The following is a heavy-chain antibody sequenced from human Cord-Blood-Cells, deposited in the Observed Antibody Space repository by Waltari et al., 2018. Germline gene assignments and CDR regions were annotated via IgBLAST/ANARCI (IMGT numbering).Heavy chain of an antibody. J-gene: IGHJ1*01. CDR2: IFHSGST. V-gene: IGHV4-38-2*01. Sequence: QVQLQESGPGLVKPSETLSLTCAVSGYSISSGYSWGWIRQPPGKGLEWIGSIFHSGSTYYNPSLKIRVTISVDTSKNQFSLKLSSVTAADTAVYYCASVAAAGKFLEYFQHWGQGTLVTVSS. D-gene: IGHD6-13*01. CDR3: ASVAAAGKFLEYFQH. CDR1: GYSISSGYS.